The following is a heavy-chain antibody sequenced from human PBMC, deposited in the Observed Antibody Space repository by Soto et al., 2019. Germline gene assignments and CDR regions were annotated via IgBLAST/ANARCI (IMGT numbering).Heavy chain of an antibody. J-gene: IGHJ4*02. CDR2: IYYRGRT. CDR1: GDSISRSSYY. CDR3: ATTYFFGSGSGY. V-gene: IGHV4-39*01. Sequence: QLQLQESGPGLVKPSETLSLTCTVSGDSISRSSYYWGWIRQPPGKGLEWIGSIYYRGRTYYNPPLQSRVTISVDTSKNQCSLKLRSVTAADTAVYYCATTYFFGSGSGYWGQGTLVTVSS. D-gene: IGHD3-10*01.